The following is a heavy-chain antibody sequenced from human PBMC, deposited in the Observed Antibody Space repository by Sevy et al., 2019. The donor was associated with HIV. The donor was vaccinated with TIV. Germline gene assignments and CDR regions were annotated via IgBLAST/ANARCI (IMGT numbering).Heavy chain of an antibody. Sequence: GGSLRLSCAASEFIFISYAMSGVRQAPGKGLEWVSSISGSGGSTYYADSVKGRFTVSRDNSKNMLYLQMNSLRAEDTAVYYCAKEELSGFYWGQGTLVTVSS. J-gene: IGHJ4*02. V-gene: IGHV3-23*01. CDR1: EFIFISYA. CDR3: AKEELSGFY. CDR2: ISGSGGST. D-gene: IGHD6-19*01.